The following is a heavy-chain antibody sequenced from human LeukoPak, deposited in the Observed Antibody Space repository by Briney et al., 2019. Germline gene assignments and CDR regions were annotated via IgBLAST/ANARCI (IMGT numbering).Heavy chain of an antibody. CDR2: ISGSGGST. Sequence: GGSLRLSCAASGFTYSSYAMSWVRQAPGKVVEWVSAISGSGGSTYYADSVKGRFTISRDNSKNTLYLQMNSLRAEDTAVYYCAKDLEVTVTTVFDYWGQGTLVTVSS. D-gene: IGHD4-11*01. CDR3: AKDLEVTVTTVFDY. CDR1: GFTYSSYA. V-gene: IGHV3-23*01. J-gene: IGHJ4*02.